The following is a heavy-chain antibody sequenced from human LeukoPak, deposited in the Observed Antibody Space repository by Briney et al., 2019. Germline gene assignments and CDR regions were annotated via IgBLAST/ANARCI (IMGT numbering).Heavy chain of an antibody. J-gene: IGHJ4*02. CDR1: GFTFSIYG. CDR2: IDQDGSEE. Sequence: PGGSLRLSCAASGFTFSIYGMNWVRQAPGKGLEWVANIDQDGSEEYSVDSVEGRFTISRDNAKNSLYLQMNSLRAEDTAVYYCARSRGWRDCFDYWGQGTLVTVSS. CDR3: ARSRGWRDCFDY. D-gene: IGHD6-19*01. V-gene: IGHV3-7*01.